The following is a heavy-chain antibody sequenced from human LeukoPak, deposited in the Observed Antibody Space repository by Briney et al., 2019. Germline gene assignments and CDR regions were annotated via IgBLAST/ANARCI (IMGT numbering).Heavy chain of an antibody. Sequence: GGSLRLSCAASGFSFSTYSMNWVRQAPGEGLEWVSYISTSSNTIYYADSVKGRFTVSRDNAKNSLYLQMNSLRVEDTAVYYCAPGHCSSSSCSHYFNYWGQGTLVTVSS. CDR2: ISTSSNTI. CDR1: GFSFSTYS. D-gene: IGHD2-2*01. CDR3: APGHCSSSSCSHYFNY. V-gene: IGHV3-48*01. J-gene: IGHJ4*02.